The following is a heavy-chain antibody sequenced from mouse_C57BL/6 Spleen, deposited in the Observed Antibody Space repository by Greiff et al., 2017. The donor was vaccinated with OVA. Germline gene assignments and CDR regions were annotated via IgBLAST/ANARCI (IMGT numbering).Heavy chain of an antibody. Sequence: EVKVVESGAGLVQPGRSLSLSCAASGFSFTDYYMSWVRQPPGTALDWLGFIRNKANGYKTDYRASVKGRFTIARANYQRILHLQMNALRAEDSANYYCARAGYPPYAMDYWGQGTSVTVSS. CDR3: ARAGYPPYAMDY. CDR2: IRNKANGYKT. J-gene: IGHJ4*01. V-gene: IGHV7-3*01. CDR1: GFSFTDYY. D-gene: IGHD2-2*01.